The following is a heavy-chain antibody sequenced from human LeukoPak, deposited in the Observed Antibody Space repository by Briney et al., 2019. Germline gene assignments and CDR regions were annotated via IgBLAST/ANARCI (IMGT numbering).Heavy chain of an antibody. CDR3: ARGGSSWYAVWFDP. D-gene: IGHD6-13*01. V-gene: IGHV3-23*01. Sequence: GGSLRLSCAPSVFTLSSYAMIRLPQAPGTGLESLSSGGASGGSTEVADAVKGRFTISRDNSKNALYVEMNSLRAEDTAVYYCARGGSSWYAVWFDPWGQGTLVTVSS. J-gene: IGHJ5*02. CDR1: VFTLSSYA. CDR2: GGASGGST.